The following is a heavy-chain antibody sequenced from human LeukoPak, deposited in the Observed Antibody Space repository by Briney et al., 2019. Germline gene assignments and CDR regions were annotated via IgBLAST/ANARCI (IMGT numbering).Heavy chain of an antibody. V-gene: IGHV1-8*01. D-gene: IGHD4-17*01. CDR3: ASQGLGANGDYFLGY. CDR1: GYTFTIYD. CDR2: MNPNSGNT. J-gene: IGHJ4*02. Sequence: ASVMVSFTSSGYTFTIYDINWVRQAPGQGLEWMGWMNPNSGNTGYAQKFQGRVTMTRNTSISTAYMELSSLRSEDTAVYYCASQGLGANGDYFLGYWGQGTLVTVSS.